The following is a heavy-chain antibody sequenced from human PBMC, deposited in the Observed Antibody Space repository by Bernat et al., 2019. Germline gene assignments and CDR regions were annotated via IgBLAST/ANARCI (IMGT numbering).Heavy chain of an antibody. D-gene: IGHD6-13*01. CDR2: IWYDGSKK. CDR3: ARDSIAAAADLDY. V-gene: IGHV3-33*01. Sequence: QVQLVESGGGVVQPGRSLRLSCAASGFTFSSFGMHWVRQAPSKGLEWVAVIWYDGSKKYYADSVNGRFTISRDNSKNTLYLQMNSLRAEDTAVYYCARDSIAAAADLDYWGQGTLVTVSS. J-gene: IGHJ4*02. CDR1: GFTFSSFG.